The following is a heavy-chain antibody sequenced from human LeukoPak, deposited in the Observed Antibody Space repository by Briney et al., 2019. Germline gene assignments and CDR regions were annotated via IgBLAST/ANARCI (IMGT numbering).Heavy chain of an antibody. CDR1: QFTVSNYW. J-gene: IGHJ4*02. CDR2: TSQDGTSN. D-gene: IGHD6-19*01. CDR3: ATTVPGYPDDYFDN. V-gene: IGHV3-7*01. Sequence: GGSLRLSCAASQFTVSNYWMSWVRQAPGKGLERVAHTSQDGTSNYYVDSVRGRFTISRDNAKNSLYLQMDSLRAEDTAVYYCATTVPGYPDDYFDNWGQGTLVTVSS.